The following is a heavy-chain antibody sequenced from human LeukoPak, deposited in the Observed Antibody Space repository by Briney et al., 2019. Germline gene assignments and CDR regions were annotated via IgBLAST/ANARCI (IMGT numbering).Heavy chain of an antibody. Sequence: GGSLRLSCAASGFTFRSYCMSWVRQAPGKGLEWVANIKEDGSEKYYVDSVEGRFTISRDNAKNSLYLQMNSLRAEDTAVYYCARDLNWETYWGQGTLVSVSS. CDR3: ARDLNWETY. CDR2: IKEDGSEK. D-gene: IGHD7-27*01. V-gene: IGHV3-7*01. CDR1: GFTFRSYC. J-gene: IGHJ4*02.